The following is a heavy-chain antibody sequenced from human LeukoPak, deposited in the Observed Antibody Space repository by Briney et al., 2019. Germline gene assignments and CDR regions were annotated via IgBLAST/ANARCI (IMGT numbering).Heavy chain of an antibody. CDR1: GFTFSSYW. CDR2: IKQDGSEK. Sequence: GRSLRLSCAASGFTFSSYWMSWVRLAPGKGLEWVANIKQDGSEKYYVDSVKGRFTISRDNAKNSLYLQMNSLRAEDTAVYYCARDWAGDDRFDYWGQGTLVTVSS. J-gene: IGHJ4*02. D-gene: IGHD7-27*01. V-gene: IGHV3-7*03. CDR3: ARDWAGDDRFDY.